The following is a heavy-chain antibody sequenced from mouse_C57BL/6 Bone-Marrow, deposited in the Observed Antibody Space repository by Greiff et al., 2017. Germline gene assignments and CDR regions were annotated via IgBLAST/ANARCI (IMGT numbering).Heavy chain of an antibody. CDR2: IYPRSGNT. CDR1: GYTFTSSG. Sequence: VQLQQSGAELARPGASVKLSCKASGYTFTSSGISWVKQRTGQGLEWIGEIYPRSGNTYYNEKFKGKATLTADKSSSTAYMELRSLTSEDSAVYFCARGPPRRGVDYWGQGTTLTVSS. V-gene: IGHV1-81*01. J-gene: IGHJ2*01. CDR3: ARGPPRRGVDY.